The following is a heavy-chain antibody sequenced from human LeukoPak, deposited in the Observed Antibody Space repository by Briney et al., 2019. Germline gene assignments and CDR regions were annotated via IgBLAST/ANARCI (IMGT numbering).Heavy chain of an antibody. CDR1: GGTFSSYA. J-gene: IGHJ6*03. CDR2: IIPIFGTA. D-gene: IGHD2-2*02. CDR3: ARGYRYCSSTSCYTSSDYYYYYMDV. Sequence: GASVKVSCKASGGTFSSYAISWVRQAPGQGLEWMGGIIPIFGTANYAQKFQGRVTITADESTSTAYMELSSLRSEDTAVYYCARGYRYCSSTSCYTSSDYYYYYMDVWGKGTTVTVSS. V-gene: IGHV1-69*13.